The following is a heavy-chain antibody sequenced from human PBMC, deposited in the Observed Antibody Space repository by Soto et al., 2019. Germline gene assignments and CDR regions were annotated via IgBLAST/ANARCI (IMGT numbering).Heavy chain of an antibody. J-gene: IGHJ3*02. CDR2: IGSSSSTI. V-gene: IGHV3-48*01. D-gene: IGHD3-22*01. CDR3: ARVLNYYDSSGYHDAFDI. CDR1: GFTFSSYS. Sequence: PGGARRLSCSASGFTFSSYSINWVPQAPGKGVEWVSYIGSSSSTIYYADSVKGRLTISRDNAKNSLYLQMNSLRAEDTAVYYCARVLNYYDSSGYHDAFDIWGQGTMVTVSS.